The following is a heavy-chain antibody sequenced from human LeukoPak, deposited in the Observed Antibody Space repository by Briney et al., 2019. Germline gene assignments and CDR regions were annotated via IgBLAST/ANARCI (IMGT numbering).Heavy chain of an antibody. J-gene: IGHJ2*01. CDR3: ARGRQGAKTRYFDL. CDR1: GLIFSNYA. CDR2: ISSDGGST. D-gene: IGHD1-26*01. Sequence: TGGSLRLSCAASGLIFSNYAMNWVRQGPGKGLECISHISSDGGSTYYANSVKGRFTISRDNSKNTLYLQMGSLRAEDMAVYYCARGRQGAKTRYFDLWGRGTRVTVSS. V-gene: IGHV3-64*01.